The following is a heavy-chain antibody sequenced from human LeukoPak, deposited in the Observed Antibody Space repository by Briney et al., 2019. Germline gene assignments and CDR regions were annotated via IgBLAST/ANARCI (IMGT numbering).Heavy chain of an antibody. CDR1: GSSISSYY. D-gene: IGHD6-19*01. V-gene: IGHV4-4*07. CDR2: IYTSGST. Sequence: SETLSLTCTVSGSSISSYYWSWIRQPAGKGLEWIGRIYTSGSTNYNPSLKSRVTISVDTSKNQFSLKLSSVTAADTAVYYCARRRSSGWYGGYFDYWGQGTLVTVSS. J-gene: IGHJ4*02. CDR3: ARRRSSGWYGGYFDY.